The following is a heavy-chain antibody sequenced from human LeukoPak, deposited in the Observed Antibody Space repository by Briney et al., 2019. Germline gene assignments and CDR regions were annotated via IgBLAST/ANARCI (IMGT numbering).Heavy chain of an antibody. CDR3: AREITLQSASYYRYFDL. CDR1: GFTFSNYA. D-gene: IGHD3-16*01. Sequence: GGSLRLSCAASGFTFSNYAMIWVRQAPGKGLDYVAVISYDGKSTYHADSVKGRFTNSRDNSKNTLYLQMNSLRTEDTAVYYCAREITLQSASYYRYFDLWGRGTLVTVSS. J-gene: IGHJ2*01. V-gene: IGHV3-30*04. CDR2: ISYDGKST.